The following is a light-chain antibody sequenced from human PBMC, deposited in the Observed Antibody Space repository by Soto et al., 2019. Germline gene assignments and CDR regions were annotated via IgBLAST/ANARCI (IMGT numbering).Light chain of an antibody. CDR3: QQYGLSHT. V-gene: IGKV3-20*01. CDR1: QSVASNY. J-gene: IGKJ2*01. Sequence: EIVLTQSPGTLSLSPGESATLSCRASQSVASNYLAWYQQKPGQAPRVLIYGASSRASGIPDRFSGSGSGTDFTLTISRLEPEDFPVYYCQQYGLSHTFGQGTKLEIK. CDR2: GAS.